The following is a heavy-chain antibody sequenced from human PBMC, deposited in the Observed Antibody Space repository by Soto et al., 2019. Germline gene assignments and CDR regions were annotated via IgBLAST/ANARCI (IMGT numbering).Heavy chain of an antibody. Sequence: GESLKISCKGSGYSFTSYWISWVRQMPGKGLEWMGRIDPSDSYTNYSPSFQGHVTISADKSISTAYLQWSSLKASDTAMYYCARGTRFLEWPLYGMDVWGQGTTVTVSS. CDR1: GYSFTSYW. CDR3: ARGTRFLEWPLYGMDV. V-gene: IGHV5-10-1*01. J-gene: IGHJ6*02. CDR2: IDPSDSYT. D-gene: IGHD3-3*01.